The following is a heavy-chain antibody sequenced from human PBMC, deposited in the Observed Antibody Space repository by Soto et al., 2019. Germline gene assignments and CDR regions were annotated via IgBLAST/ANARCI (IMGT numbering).Heavy chain of an antibody. CDR1: GYTFTSYG. Sequence: ASVKVSCKASGYTFTSYGISWVRQAPGQGLEWMGWISAYNGNTNYAQKLQGRVTMTTDTSTSTAYMELRSLRSDDTAVYHCARDTRGYCSSTSCYKAADYYYGMDVWGQGTTVNVSS. J-gene: IGHJ6*02. CDR2: ISAYNGNT. V-gene: IGHV1-18*04. D-gene: IGHD2-2*02. CDR3: ARDTRGYCSSTSCYKAADYYYGMDV.